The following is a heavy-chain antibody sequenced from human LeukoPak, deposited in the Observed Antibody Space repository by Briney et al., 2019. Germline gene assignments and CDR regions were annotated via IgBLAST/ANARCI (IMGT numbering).Heavy chain of an antibody. J-gene: IGHJ3*02. CDR2: INPKSGET. D-gene: IGHD1-26*01. V-gene: IGHV1-2*02. Sequence: ASVKVSCKASGYTFSAYYMHWVRQAPGRGLEWMGWINPKSGETNYVENFQGRVTMTRDTSISTIYMELSRLTSDDTAVYYCARVMDSGGTAWMAFDIWGQGTMVTVSS. CDR3: ARVMDSGGTAWMAFDI. CDR1: GYTFSAYY.